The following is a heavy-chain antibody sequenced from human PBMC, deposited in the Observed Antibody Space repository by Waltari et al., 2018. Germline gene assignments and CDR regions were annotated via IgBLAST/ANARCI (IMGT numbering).Heavy chain of an antibody. CDR3: ARQPPTTVPTPRSPFDT. Sequence: QPQLQESGPGLEKPSETLSLTCTVSGGSITTRSYHWAWIRQTPGKGLEWIGSLHISGSTCDNPSLRSRGTMSVDTSNNQFSLKRTSVTAADTAVYYCARQPPTTVPTPRSPFDTWGQGTMVSVSS. D-gene: IGHD4-17*01. CDR1: GGSITTRSYH. CDR2: LHISGST. V-gene: IGHV4-39*07. J-gene: IGHJ3*02.